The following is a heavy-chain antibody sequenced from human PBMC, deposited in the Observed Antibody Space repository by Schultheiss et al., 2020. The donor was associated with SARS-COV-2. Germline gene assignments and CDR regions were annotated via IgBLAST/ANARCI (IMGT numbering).Heavy chain of an antibody. V-gene: IGHV4-61*02. CDR3: ASLAYYYDSSGYHRRFDP. D-gene: IGHD3-22*01. CDR2: IYTSGST. Sequence: SETLSLTCTVSGGSISSGDYYWSWIRQPAGKGLEWIGRIYTSGSTNYNPSLKSRVTISVDTSKNQFSLKLSSVTAADTAVYYCASLAYYYDSSGYHRRFDPWGQGTLVTVSS. CDR1: GGSISSGDYY. J-gene: IGHJ5*02.